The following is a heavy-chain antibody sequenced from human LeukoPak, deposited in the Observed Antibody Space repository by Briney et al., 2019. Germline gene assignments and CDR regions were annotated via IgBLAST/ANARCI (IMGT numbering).Heavy chain of an antibody. CDR1: GGSISSGDYY. CDR2: IYYSGST. CDR3: ARDLPYGGNRAFDY. J-gene: IGHJ4*02. D-gene: IGHD4-23*01. Sequence: SQTLSLTCTVSGGSISSGDYYWSWIRQPPGKSLEWIGYIYYSGSTCYNPSLKSRVTISVDTSKNQFSLKLSSVTAADTAVYYCARDLPYGGNRAFDYWGQGTLVTVSS. V-gene: IGHV4-30-4*08.